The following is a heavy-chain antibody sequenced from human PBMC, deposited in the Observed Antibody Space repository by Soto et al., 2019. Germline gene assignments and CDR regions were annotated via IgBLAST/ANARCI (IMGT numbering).Heavy chain of an antibody. J-gene: IGHJ4*02. CDR3: ATGSYGSGSQSGHDY. V-gene: IGHV3-23*01. CDR1: GFTFSSYA. D-gene: IGHD3-10*01. CDR2: ISGSGGST. Sequence: HPGGSLRLSCAASGFTFSSYAMSWVRQAPGKGLEWVSAISGSGGSTYYADSVKGRFTISRDNSKNTLYLQMNSLRAEDTAVYYCATGSYGSGSQSGHDYWGQGTLVTVSS.